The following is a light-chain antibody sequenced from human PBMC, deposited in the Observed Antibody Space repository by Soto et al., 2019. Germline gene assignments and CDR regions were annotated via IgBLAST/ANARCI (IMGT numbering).Light chain of an antibody. J-gene: IGKJ1*01. CDR3: QQYYSTPQT. Sequence: DIVMTQSPESLAVSLGERATNNCKSSQSDLYSSNNKNYLAWYQQKPGQPPKLLIYWASTRESGVPDRFSGSGSGKDFTLTIRSLQAEHVAVYYCQQYYSTPQTFGQGTKVEIK. CDR2: WAS. CDR1: QSDLYSSNNKNY. V-gene: IGKV4-1*01.